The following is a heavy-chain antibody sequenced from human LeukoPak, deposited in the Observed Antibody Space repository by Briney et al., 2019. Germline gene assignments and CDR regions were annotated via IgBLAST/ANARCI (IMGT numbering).Heavy chain of an antibody. CDR1: GFTFRSYW. CDR2: IKQDGNEK. J-gene: IGHJ4*02. V-gene: IGHV3-7*03. CDR3: TRGAPFGGA. D-gene: IGHD3-10*01. Sequence: GGSLRLSCAASGFTFRSYWMSWVRQAPGKGLEWVANIKQDGNEKHYVDSVKGRFTISRDNAKTSLYLQMNSLRVEDTAVYYCTRGAPFGGAWGQGTLVTVSS.